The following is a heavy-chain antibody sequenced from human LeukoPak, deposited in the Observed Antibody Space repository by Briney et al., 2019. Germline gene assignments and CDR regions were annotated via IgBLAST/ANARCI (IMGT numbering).Heavy chain of an antibody. CDR3: ARMSPRLRRLTVTTSKGFDY. CDR1: GFTFSSYW. J-gene: IGHJ4*02. CDR2: INHSGST. D-gene: IGHD4-17*01. Sequence: NPGGSLRLSCAASGFTFSSYWMSWVRQAPGKGLEWIGEINHSGSTNYIPSRKSRVTISIDTSKNQFSLKLSSVTAADTAVYYCARMSPRLRRLTVTTSKGFDYWGQGTLVTVSP. V-gene: IGHV4-34*01.